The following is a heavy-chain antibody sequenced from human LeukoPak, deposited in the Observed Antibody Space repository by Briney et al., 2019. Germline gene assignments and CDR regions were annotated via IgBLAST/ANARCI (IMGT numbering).Heavy chain of an antibody. D-gene: IGHD5-24*01. V-gene: IGHV3-30-3*01. CDR2: ISYDGSNK. CDR3: ARDIHQVRWLQPQAKNIDY. Sequence: PGRSLRLSCAASGFTFSSYAMHWVRQAPGKGLEWVAVISYDGSNKYYADSVKGRFTISRDNSKNTLYLQMNSLSAEDTAVYYCARDIHQVRWLQPQAKNIDYWGQGTLVTVSS. CDR1: GFTFSSYA. J-gene: IGHJ4*02.